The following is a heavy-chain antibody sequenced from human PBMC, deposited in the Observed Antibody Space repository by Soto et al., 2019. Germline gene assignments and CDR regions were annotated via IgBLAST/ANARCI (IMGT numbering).Heavy chain of an antibody. J-gene: IGHJ4*02. CDR3: AREDYSNYGLDY. Sequence: HWERQAPGKGLEWVAVIWYDGSNKYYADSVKGRFTISRDNSKNTLYLQMNSLRAEDTAVYYCAREDYSNYGLDYWGQGTLVTVSA. D-gene: IGHD4-4*01. CDR2: IWYDGSNK. V-gene: IGHV3-33*01.